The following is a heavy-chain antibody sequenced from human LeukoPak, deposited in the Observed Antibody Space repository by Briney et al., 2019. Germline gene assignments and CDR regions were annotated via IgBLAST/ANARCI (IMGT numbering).Heavy chain of an antibody. V-gene: IGHV3-21*01. CDR2: ISSSSTYI. CDR1: GFTFSSHW. CDR3: ARDSWVDY. J-gene: IGHJ4*02. Sequence: PGGSLRLSCVASGFTFSSHWMNWVRQAPGKGLEWVSSISSSSTYINYADSVKGRFTISRDDAKNSLNLQMNSLRAEDTAVYYCARDSWVDYWGQGTLVTVSS. D-gene: IGHD3-16*01.